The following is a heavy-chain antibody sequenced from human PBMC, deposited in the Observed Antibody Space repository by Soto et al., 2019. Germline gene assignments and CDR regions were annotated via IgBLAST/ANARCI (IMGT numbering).Heavy chain of an antibody. V-gene: IGHV4-30-4*01. D-gene: IGHD2-21*02. CDR1: GGSISSGDYY. J-gene: IGHJ3*01. Sequence: SETLSLTCTVSGGSISSGDYYWSWIRQPPGKGLEWIGYIYYSGSTYYNPSLKSRVTISVDTSKNQFSLMQSSVTAADTAVYYCARGGACGGDCYSEDAFDLWGQGTMVTVSS. CDR2: IYYSGST. CDR3: ARGGACGGDCYSEDAFDL.